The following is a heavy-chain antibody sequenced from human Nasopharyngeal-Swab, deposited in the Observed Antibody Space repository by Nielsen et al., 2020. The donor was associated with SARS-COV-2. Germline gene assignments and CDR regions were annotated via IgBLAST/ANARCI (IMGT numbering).Heavy chain of an antibody. D-gene: IGHD3-10*01. CDR1: GFIFSSYD. J-gene: IGHJ6*02. Sequence: GESLKISCAASGFIFSSYDMNWVRQAPGKGLEWISSISSSSSYIYYADSLKGRFTVSRDNAKSSLYLQMNSLRAEDTAVYYCARGAGYGSGTYYGLDVWGQGTTVTVSS. CDR3: ARGAGYGSGTYYGLDV. CDR2: ISSSSSYI. V-gene: IGHV3-21*01.